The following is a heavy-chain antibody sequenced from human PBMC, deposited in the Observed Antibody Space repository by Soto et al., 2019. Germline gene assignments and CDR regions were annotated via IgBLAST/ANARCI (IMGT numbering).Heavy chain of an antibody. J-gene: IGHJ6*02. CDR1: GGTFGSYA. CDR3: ARSQGSSTSLEIYYYYYYGMDV. CDR2: IIPIPGTA. Sequence: QVQLVQSGAEVKKPGSSVKVSCKASGGTFGSYAISWVRQAPGQGLEWMGGIIPIPGTANYAQKFQGRVRLAAAESTSQAYVELRRLRSEDTAVYYCARSQGSSTSLEIYYYYYYGMDVWGQGTTVTVSS. D-gene: IGHD2-2*01. V-gene: IGHV1-69*01.